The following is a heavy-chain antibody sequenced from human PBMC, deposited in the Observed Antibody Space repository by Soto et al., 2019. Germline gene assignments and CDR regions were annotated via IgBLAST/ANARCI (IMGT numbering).Heavy chain of an antibody. CDR2: IWYDGSNK. CDR1: GFTFSSYG. CDR3: ARDRYCGDNNCVRGFDV. V-gene: IGHV3-33*01. J-gene: IGHJ3*01. D-gene: IGHD2-21*01. Sequence: GGSLRLSCAASGFTFSSYGMHWVRQAPGKGLEWVAVIWYDGSNKYYADSVKGRFTISRDNSKNTRYLQMNSLRAEDTAVYYCARDRYCGDNNCVRGFDVWGQGTMVTVSS.